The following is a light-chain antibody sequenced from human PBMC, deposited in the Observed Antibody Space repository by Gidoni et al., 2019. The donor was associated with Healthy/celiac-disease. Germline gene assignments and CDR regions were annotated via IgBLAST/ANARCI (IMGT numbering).Light chain of an antibody. CDR3: QQRSNWPPT. CDR2: DAS. Sequence: IVFTQSPATLPLSPGERATLSCRASQSVSNSLARYQQKPGQAPRLLIYDASTRATGIPARFSGSGSGTDFTLTISSLESEDFAVYYCQQRSNWPPTFGQGTKVEIK. CDR1: QSVSNS. V-gene: IGKV3-11*01. J-gene: IGKJ1*01.